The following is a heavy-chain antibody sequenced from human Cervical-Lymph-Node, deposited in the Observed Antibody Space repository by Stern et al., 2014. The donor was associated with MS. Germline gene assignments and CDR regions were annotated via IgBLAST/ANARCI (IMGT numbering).Heavy chain of an antibody. V-gene: IGHV1-8*01. Sequence: QVQLVQSGAEVKKPGASVKVSCKASGYTFTSYDINWVRQATGQGLEWMGWMNPNSGNTGYAQKFQGRVTMTRNTSISTAYMELSSLRSEDTAVYYCARGQSVGYDFWSGYYAYYYYGMDVWGQGTTVTVSS. D-gene: IGHD3-3*01. J-gene: IGHJ6*02. CDR2: MNPNSGNT. CDR1: GYTFTSYD. CDR3: ARGQSVGYDFWSGYYAYYYYGMDV.